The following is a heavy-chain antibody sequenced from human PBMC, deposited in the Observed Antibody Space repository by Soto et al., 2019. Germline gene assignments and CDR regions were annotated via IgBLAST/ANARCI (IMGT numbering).Heavy chain of an antibody. CDR2: IIPIFGTA. V-gene: IGHV1-69*01. J-gene: IGHJ6*02. CDR3: ASRDPNYGMDV. Sequence: QVQLVQSGAEVKKPGSSVKVSCKASGGTFSSYAISWVRQAPGQGLEWMGGIIPIFGTANYAQKFQGRVTSTADEATSTADMELSSLRSEDTAGYYCASRDPNYGMDVWGQGTTVTVSS. D-gene: IGHD3-10*01. CDR1: GGTFSSYA.